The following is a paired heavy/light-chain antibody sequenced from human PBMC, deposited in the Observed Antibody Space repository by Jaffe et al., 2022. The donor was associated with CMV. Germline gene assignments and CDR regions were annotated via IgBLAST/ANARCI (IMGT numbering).Heavy chain of an antibody. Sequence: QVQLQESGPGLVKPSETLSLTCTVSGGSISSYFWSWIRQPAGKGLEWIGRIYTSGSTNYNPSLKSRVTMSVDTSKNQFSLKLSSVTAADTAVYYCARAYSGSYYYFDYWGQGTLVTVSS. J-gene: IGHJ4*02. V-gene: IGHV4-4*07. CDR2: IYTSGST. D-gene: IGHD1-26*01. CDR1: GGSISSYF. CDR3: ARAYSGSYYYFDY.
Light chain of an antibody. CDR1: SSNIGAGYD. V-gene: IGLV1-40*01. CDR2: GDT. Sequence: QSVLTQPPSVSGAPGQRVTISCTGSSSNIGAGYDVHWYQQLPGTAPKLLIYGDTNRPSGVPDRFSGSKSGTSASLAITGLQAEDEADYYCQSYDSSLSGWVFGGGTKLTVL. CDR3: QSYDSSLSGWV. J-gene: IGLJ3*02.